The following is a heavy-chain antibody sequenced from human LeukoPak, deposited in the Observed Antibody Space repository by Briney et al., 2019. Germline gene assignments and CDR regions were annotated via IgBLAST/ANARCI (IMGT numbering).Heavy chain of an antibody. J-gene: IGHJ4*02. CDR1: GASISYNF. CDR2: IYYSGST. CDR3: ARDRVCSGGSCYSWII. D-gene: IGHD2-15*01. Sequence: SETLSLTCTVPGASISYNFWNWFRQPPGKGLEWVGYIYYSGSTNYNPSLKSRVTISVDTSKNQFSLKLSSVTAADTAVYYCARDRVCSGGSCYSWIIWGQGTLVTVSS. V-gene: IGHV4-59*01.